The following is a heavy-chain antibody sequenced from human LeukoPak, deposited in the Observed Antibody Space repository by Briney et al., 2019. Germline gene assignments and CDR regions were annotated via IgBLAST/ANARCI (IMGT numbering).Heavy chain of an antibody. CDR2: IRYDGSNK. D-gene: IGHD4-11*01. Sequence: GGSLRLSCAASGFTFSSYGMHWVRQAPGKGLEWVAFIRYDGSNKYYADSVKGRFTISRDNSKNTLYLQMNSLRAEDTAVYYCAKVGGDYSNRNFDYWGQGTLVTGSS. V-gene: IGHV3-30*02. J-gene: IGHJ4*02. CDR1: GFTFSSYG. CDR3: AKVGGDYSNRNFDY.